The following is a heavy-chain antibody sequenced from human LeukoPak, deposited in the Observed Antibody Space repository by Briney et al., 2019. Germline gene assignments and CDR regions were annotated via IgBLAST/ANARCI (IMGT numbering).Heavy chain of an antibody. CDR1: GYTLTELS. CDR3: ARSDCSGATCYTATTWFDP. V-gene: IGHV1-24*01. CDR2: FDADNGDT. Sequence: ASVKVSCKVSGYTLTELSMHWVRQAPGKGLEWMGGFDADNGDTNYEQELQGRVTMTKDTSTNTAYMELRSLRSDDTAVYYCARSDCSGATCYTATTWFDPWGQGTLVIVSS. D-gene: IGHD2-2*02. J-gene: IGHJ5*02.